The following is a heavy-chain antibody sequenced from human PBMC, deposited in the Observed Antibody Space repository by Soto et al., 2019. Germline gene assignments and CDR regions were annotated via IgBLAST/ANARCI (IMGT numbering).Heavy chain of an antibody. CDR2: IDPSDSYT. V-gene: IGHV5-10-1*03. D-gene: IGHD2-2*01. CDR1: GYSFTSYW. CDR3: GRRAVGYCSSTSCRAWFDP. J-gene: IGHJ5*02. Sequence: EVQLVQSGAEVKKPGESLRISCKGSGYSFTSYWISWVRQMPGKGLEWMGRIDPSDSYTNYSPSFQGHVTISADKSISTAYLQWSGLKASDTAMYYCGRRAVGYCSSTSCRAWFDPWGQGTLVTVSS.